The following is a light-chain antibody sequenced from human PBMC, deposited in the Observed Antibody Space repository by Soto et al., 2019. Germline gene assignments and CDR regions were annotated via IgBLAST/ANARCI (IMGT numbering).Light chain of an antibody. CDR3: QKCKVAPFT. V-gene: IGKV1-27*01. J-gene: IGKJ4*01. Sequence: DIQMTQSPSSLSAFVGDRVTITCRASQDIGNFLAWYQQKPGKVPMLLIYAASTLQSGVPSRFSGSGSGTDFTLTISSLQPEDVATYYCQKCKVAPFTFGGGTKVEIK. CDR2: AAS. CDR1: QDIGNF.